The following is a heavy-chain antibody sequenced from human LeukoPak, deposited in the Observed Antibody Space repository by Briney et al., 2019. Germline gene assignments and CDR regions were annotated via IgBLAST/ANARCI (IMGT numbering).Heavy chain of an antibody. J-gene: IGHJ6*02. V-gene: IGHV3-7*01. D-gene: IGHD3-16*01. Sequence: GGSLRLSCVTSGFTFSNFWMSWVRQAPGKGLEWVANMNRDGSEKNYVDSIKGRFTISRDNAANSLYLQMNSLRVEDTAVYYCARDGGIIRFGGQDVWGQGTTVIVS. CDR3: ARDGGIIRFGGQDV. CDR1: GFTFSNFW. CDR2: MNRDGSEK.